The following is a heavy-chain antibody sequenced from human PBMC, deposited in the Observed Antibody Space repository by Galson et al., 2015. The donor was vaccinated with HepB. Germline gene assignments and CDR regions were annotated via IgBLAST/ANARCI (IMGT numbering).Heavy chain of an antibody. CDR3: AGRGDSGSYYPFDY. D-gene: IGHD1-26*01. Sequence: SLRLSCAASGFTFSRYAMHWVRQAPGKGLEWVAVISYDGSNKYYADSVKGRFTISRDNSKNTLYLQMNSLRAEDTAVYYCAGRGDSGSYYPFDYWGQGTLVTVSS. J-gene: IGHJ4*02. CDR2: ISYDGSNK. CDR1: GFTFSRYA. V-gene: IGHV3-30-3*01.